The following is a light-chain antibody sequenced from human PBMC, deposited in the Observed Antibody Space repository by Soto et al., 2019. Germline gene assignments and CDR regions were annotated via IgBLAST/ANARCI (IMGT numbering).Light chain of an antibody. J-gene: IGKJ3*01. CDR3: QQHLSSPPSFT. V-gene: IGKV3-20*01. CDR2: AAS. Sequence: EIVLTQTPGTLSLSPGERATLSGRASQSVSSYLAWYQPKPRPAPRLLLFAASSRATGIPVRFSGSGSGTDFTLPISLLEPEDFAVYYGQQHLSSPPSFTVGPGTKVDIK. CDR1: QSVSSY.